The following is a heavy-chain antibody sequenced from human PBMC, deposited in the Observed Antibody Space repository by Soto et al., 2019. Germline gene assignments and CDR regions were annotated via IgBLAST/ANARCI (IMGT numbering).Heavy chain of an antibody. CDR1: SGSFSGYY. J-gene: IGHJ4*02. V-gene: IGHV4-34*01. CDR3: ASSLLLGDY. CDR2: INHSGGT. Sequence: SETLSLTCAVYSGSFSGYYWSWIRQPPGKGLEWIGEINHSGGTNYNPSLKSRVTISVDTSKNQFSLKLSSVTAADTAVYYCASSLLLGDYWGQGTQVTVSS. D-gene: IGHD3-22*01.